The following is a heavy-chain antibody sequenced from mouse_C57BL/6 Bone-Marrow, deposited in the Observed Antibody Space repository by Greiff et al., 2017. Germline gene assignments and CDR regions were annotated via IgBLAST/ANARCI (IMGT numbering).Heavy chain of an antibody. J-gene: IGHJ4*01. D-gene: IGHD2-5*01. V-gene: IGHV1-61*01. CDR1: GYTFTSYW. CDR3: ARCYSNSYAMDY. Sequence: QVQLQQPGAELVRPGSSVKLSCKASGYTFTSYWMDWVKQRPGQGLEWIGNIYPSDSETHYNQKFKDKATLTVDKSSSTAYMQLSSLTSEDSAVYYCARCYSNSYAMDYWGQGTSVTVSS. CDR2: IYPSDSET.